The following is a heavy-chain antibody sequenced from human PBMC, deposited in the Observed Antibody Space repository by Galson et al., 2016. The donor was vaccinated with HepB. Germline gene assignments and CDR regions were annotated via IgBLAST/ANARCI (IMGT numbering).Heavy chain of an antibody. Sequence: SLRLSCAASGFTVINNYMGWVRQAPGKGLQWVSFIYSDNTISYADSVKGRFTISRDTSKNTVFLQMNSLRAEDTAVYYCARRAAAGPFDYWGQGTLVTVSS. CDR2: IYSDNTI. D-gene: IGHD6-13*01. J-gene: IGHJ4*02. V-gene: IGHV3-53*01. CDR3: ARRAAAGPFDY. CDR1: GFTVINNY.